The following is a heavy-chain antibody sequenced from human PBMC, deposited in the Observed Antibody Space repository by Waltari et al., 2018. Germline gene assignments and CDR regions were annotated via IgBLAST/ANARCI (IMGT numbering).Heavy chain of an antibody. J-gene: IGHJ6*02. V-gene: IGHV3-30-3*01. CDR2: ISYDGSNK. CDR1: GFTFSRYA. CDR3: TSHYYYYGMDV. Sequence: QVQLVESGGGVVQPGRSLRLSCAASGFTFSRYAMHWVRQAPGKGLEWVAVISYDGSNKYYADSVKGRFTISRDNSKNTLYLQMNSLRAEDTAVYYCTSHYYYYGMDVWGQGTTVTVSS.